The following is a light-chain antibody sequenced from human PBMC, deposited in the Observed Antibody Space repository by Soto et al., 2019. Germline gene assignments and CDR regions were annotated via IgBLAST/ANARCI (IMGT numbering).Light chain of an antibody. Sequence: EIMMTQSPATLSVSPGERATLSCRASQSVRNNLAWYQQKPGQAPRLLIYYASTRATGIPARFSGSGSGTEFTLTIRSLQSEDFALYYCQQYNNWPHITFGQGTRLEIK. CDR3: QQYNNWPHIT. J-gene: IGKJ5*01. CDR1: QSVRNN. V-gene: IGKV3-15*01. CDR2: YAS.